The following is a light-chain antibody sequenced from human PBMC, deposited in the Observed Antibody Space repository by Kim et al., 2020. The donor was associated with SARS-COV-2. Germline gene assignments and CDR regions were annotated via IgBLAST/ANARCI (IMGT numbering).Light chain of an antibody. J-gene: IGKJ1*01. CDR1: QSISSW. CDR3: QRYNTSGT. V-gene: IGKV1-5*03. Sequence: DIQMTQSPFTLSASVGDRVTITCRTSQSISSWLAWYQQKPGKAPKLLINKVSALESGVPSRFSGSGYGTEFTLTISSLQPDDFATYYCQRYNTSGTFGQGTKVDIK. CDR2: KVS.